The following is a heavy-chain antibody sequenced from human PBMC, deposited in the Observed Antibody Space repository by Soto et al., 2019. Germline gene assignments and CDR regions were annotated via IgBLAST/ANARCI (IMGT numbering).Heavy chain of an antibody. CDR2: ISAHNGNT. J-gene: IGHJ4*02. CDR1: GYGFTTYG. CDR3: ARGRYGDY. Sequence: QVHLVQSGAEVKKPGASVKVSCKGSGYGFTTYGITWVRQAPGQGLEWMAWISAHNGNTNYVQKLQGRVTVTRDTSTSTAYMELRGLRSDDTAVYYCARGRYGDYWGQGALVTVSS. V-gene: IGHV1-18*01. D-gene: IGHD1-1*01.